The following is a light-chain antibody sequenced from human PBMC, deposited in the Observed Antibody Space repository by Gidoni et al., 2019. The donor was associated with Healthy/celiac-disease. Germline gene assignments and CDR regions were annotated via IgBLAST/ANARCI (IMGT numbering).Light chain of an antibody. J-gene: IGKJ1*01. CDR2: AAS. CDR3: QQSYSTPRT. V-gene: IGKV1-39*01. CDR1: QSISSY. Sequence: DIQMTQSPSSLSASVGDRVTITCRASQSISSYLNWYQQKPGKAPKLLIYAASSLQSGGPSRLSGSGSGTDFTRTISSLQPEDFATYYCQQSYSTPRTFGQGTKVEIK.